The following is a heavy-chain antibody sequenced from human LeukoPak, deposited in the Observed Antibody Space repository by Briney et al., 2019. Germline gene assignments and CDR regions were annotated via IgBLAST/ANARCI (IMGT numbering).Heavy chain of an antibody. J-gene: IGHJ4*02. D-gene: IGHD3-10*01. CDR2: ISAYNGNT. CDR3: ARIGEGAGYFDY. CDR1: GYTFTSYY. V-gene: IGHV1-18*04. Sequence: ASVKVSCKASGYTFTSYYMHWVRQAPGQGLEWMGWISAYNGNTNYAQKLQGRVTMTTDTSTSTAYMERRRLRSDDTAVYYCARIGEGAGYFDYWGQGTLVTVSS.